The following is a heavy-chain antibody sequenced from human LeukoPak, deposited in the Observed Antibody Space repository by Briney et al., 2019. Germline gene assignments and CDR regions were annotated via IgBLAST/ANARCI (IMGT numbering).Heavy chain of an antibody. J-gene: IGHJ5*02. CDR2: IDPSAGST. Sequence: ASVNVSCKASGYTFTNYYMHWVRQAPGQGLEWMGVIDPSAGSTTYAQKFQGRVTMTTDTSTSTAYMELSSLRSEDTAVYYCARGGSSGWLPWGQGTLVTVSS. V-gene: IGHV1-46*01. D-gene: IGHD6-19*01. CDR3: ARGGSSGWLP. CDR1: GYTFTNYY.